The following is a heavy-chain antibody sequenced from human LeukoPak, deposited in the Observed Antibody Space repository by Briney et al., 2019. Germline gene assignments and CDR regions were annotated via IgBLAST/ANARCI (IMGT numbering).Heavy chain of an antibody. Sequence: GGSLRLSCAASGFTFSSYSMNWVSQAPGKGLEWVSSISSSSSYIYYADSVKGRFTIYRDNAKNSLYLQMNSLRAEDTAVYYCATGKRLGIVGAFGGFDYWGQGTLVTVSS. J-gene: IGHJ4*02. CDR1: GFTFSSYS. CDR2: ISSSSSYI. D-gene: IGHD1-26*01. V-gene: IGHV3-21*01. CDR3: ATGKRLGIVGAFGGFDY.